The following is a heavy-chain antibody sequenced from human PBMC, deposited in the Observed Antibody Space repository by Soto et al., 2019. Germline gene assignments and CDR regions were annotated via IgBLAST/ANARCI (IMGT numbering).Heavy chain of an antibody. J-gene: IGHJ3*02. V-gene: IGHV3-53*04. CDR1: GFTVSSNY. CDR2: IYSGGST. CDR3: AKGDIVLVPAAFDI. Sequence: GGSLRLSCAASGFTVSSNYMSWVRQAPGKGLEWVSVIYSGGSTYYADSVKGRFTISRHNSKNTLYLQMNSLRAEDTAVYYCAKGDIVLVPAAFDIWGQGTMVTVSS. D-gene: IGHD2-2*01.